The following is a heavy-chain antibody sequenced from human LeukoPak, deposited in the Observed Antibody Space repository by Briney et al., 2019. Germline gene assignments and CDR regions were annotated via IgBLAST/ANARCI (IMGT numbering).Heavy chain of an antibody. CDR1: GFTFSSYG. CDR2: ISYDGSNK. Sequence: PGGSLRLSCAASGFTFSSYGMHWVRQAPGKGLEWVAVISYDGSNKYYADSVKGRFTISRDNSKNTLYLQMNSLRAEDTVVYYCAKDQDYSSGWYQEGYYFDYWGQGTLVTVSS. J-gene: IGHJ4*02. D-gene: IGHD6-19*01. CDR3: AKDQDYSSGWYQEGYYFDY. V-gene: IGHV3-30*18.